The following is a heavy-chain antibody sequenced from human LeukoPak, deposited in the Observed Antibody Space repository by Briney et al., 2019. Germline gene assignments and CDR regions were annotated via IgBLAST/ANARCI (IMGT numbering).Heavy chain of an antibody. V-gene: IGHV5-51*01. CDR2: IYPGYSDT. Sequence: GESLKISCKCFGYSLTYYWLGWVRQVPGKGLEWMEIIYPGYSDTRYSPSFQGQVTISADKSISTAYLQWSSLRASDTAMYYCARCGEMATISSCYFDYWGQGTLVTVSS. CDR1: GYSLTYYW. CDR3: ARCGEMATISSCYFDY. D-gene: IGHD5-24*01. J-gene: IGHJ4*02.